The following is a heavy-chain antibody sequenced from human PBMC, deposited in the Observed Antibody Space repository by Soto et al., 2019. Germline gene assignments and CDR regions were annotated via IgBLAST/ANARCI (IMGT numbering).Heavy chain of an antibody. V-gene: IGHV4-59*01. CDR2: IYYSGTT. CDR3: ARRRAPFDY. Sequence: PSATLSLTCAVYGGSFSGYYWSWIRQPPGKGLEWIGYIYYSGTTNYNPSLKSRVTISVDTSKNQFSLKLSFVTAEDTAVYYCARRRAPFDYWGQGTLVTVSS. J-gene: IGHJ4*02. CDR1: GGSFSGYY.